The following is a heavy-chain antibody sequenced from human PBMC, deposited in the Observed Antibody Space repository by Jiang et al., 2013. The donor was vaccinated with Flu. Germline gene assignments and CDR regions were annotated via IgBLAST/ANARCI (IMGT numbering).Heavy chain of an antibody. CDR1: GYSFTSYW. V-gene: IGHV5-51*01. D-gene: IGHD3-10*01. CDR2: IYPGDSDT. CDR3: ARGLYYGSGSYYNEYYFDY. J-gene: IGHJ4*02. Sequence: GAEVKKPGESLKISCKGSGYSFTSYWIGWVRQMPGKGLEWMGIIYPGDSDTRYSPSFQGQVTISADKSISTAYLQWSSLKASDTAMYYCARGLYYGSGSYYNEYYFDYWGQGTLVTVSS.